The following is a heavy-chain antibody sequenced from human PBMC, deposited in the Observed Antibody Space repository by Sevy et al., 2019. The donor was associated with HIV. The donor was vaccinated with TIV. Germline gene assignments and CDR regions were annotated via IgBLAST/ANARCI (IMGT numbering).Heavy chain of an antibody. Sequence: GGSLRLSCAASGFTFSNAWMSWVRQAPGKGLEWVDRIKSKTDGGTTDYAAPVKGRFTISRDDSKNTLYLQMNSLKTEDTAVYYCTTRYYFDYWGQGTLVTVSS. CDR3: TTRYYFDY. V-gene: IGHV3-15*01. CDR2: IKSKTDGGTT. J-gene: IGHJ4*02. CDR1: GFTFSNAW.